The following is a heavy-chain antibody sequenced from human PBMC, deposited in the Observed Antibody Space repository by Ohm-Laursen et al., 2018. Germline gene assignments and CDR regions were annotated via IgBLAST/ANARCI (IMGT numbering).Heavy chain of an antibody. V-gene: IGHV4-59*12. CDR2: IHYSGNT. D-gene: IGHD1-1*01. Sequence: PGTLSLTCTVSGGSISSYYWSWIRQPPGKGLEWIGYIHYSGNTNYNPSLKSRVTISVDTSKNQVSLKLNSVTAVDTAMYYCATILPGTWYAFDMWGQGTMVTVSS. J-gene: IGHJ3*02. CDR1: GGSISSYY. CDR3: ATILPGTWYAFDM.